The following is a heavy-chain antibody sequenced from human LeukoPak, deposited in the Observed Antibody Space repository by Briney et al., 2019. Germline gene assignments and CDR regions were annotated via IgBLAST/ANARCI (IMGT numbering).Heavy chain of an antibody. Sequence: PSETLSLTCTVSGGSISGSSYYWGWIRQPPGKGLEWIGSIYYSGSTYYNPSLKSRVTISVDTSKNQFSLKLSSVTAADTAVYYCARRGPMSYDILEYYFDYSGQGTLVTVSS. CDR3: ARRGPMSYDILEYYFDY. CDR1: GGSISGSSYY. J-gene: IGHJ4*02. D-gene: IGHD3-9*01. CDR2: IYYSGST. V-gene: IGHV4-39*01.